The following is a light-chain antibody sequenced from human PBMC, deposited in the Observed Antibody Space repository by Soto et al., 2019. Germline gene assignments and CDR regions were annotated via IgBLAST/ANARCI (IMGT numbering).Light chain of an antibody. CDR2: RDS. J-gene: IGLJ1*01. V-gene: IGLV3-9*01. CDR1: NTGSKN. CDR3: QVWDSSTYV. Sequence: SYALTQPLSVSVALGQTPRIACGGNNTGSKNVHWYQQKPGQAPVLVIYRDSNRPSGIPERFSGSNSGNTATLTISRAQAGDEADYYCQVWDSSTYVFGTGTKVTVL.